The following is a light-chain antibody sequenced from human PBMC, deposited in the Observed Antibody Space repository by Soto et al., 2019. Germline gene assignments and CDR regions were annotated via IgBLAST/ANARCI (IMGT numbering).Light chain of an antibody. CDR1: QSVSRY. CDR2: NAS. J-gene: IGKJ5*01. CDR3: QQRRDWPPT. Sequence: EIVLTQSPSTLSLSPGERATLSCRAIQSVSRYLAWYQQIPGQAPMLLIYNASNRATGIPARFSGSGSGTDFTLTISSLEPEDFAVYYCQQRRDWPPTFGQGTRLEIK. V-gene: IGKV3-11*01.